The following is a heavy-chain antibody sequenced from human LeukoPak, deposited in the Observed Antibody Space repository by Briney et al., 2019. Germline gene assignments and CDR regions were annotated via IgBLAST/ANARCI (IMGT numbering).Heavy chain of an antibody. J-gene: IGHJ4*02. Sequence: ASVKVSCKASGYTFTSYGISWVRQAPGPGLEWMGWISAYNGNTNYAQKLQGRVTMTTDTSTSTAYMELRSLRSDDTAVYYCASGYCSSTSCLDFDYWGQGTLVTVSS. V-gene: IGHV1-18*01. CDR2: ISAYNGNT. CDR3: ASGYCSSTSCLDFDY. CDR1: GYTFTSYG. D-gene: IGHD2-2*01.